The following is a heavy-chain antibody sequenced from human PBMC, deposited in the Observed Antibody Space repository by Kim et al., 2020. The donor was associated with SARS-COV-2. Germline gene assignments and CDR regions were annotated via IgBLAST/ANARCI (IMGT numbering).Heavy chain of an antibody. CDR2: IIPIFGTA. J-gene: IGHJ4*02. D-gene: IGHD6-19*01. V-gene: IGHV1-69*13. CDR1: GGTFSSYA. Sequence: SVKVSCKASGGTFSSYAISWVRQAPGQGLEWMGGIIPIFGTANYAQKFQGRVTITADESTSTAYMELSSLRSEDTAVYYCARGWIAVAGQFDYWGQGTLVTVSS. CDR3: ARGWIAVAGQFDY.